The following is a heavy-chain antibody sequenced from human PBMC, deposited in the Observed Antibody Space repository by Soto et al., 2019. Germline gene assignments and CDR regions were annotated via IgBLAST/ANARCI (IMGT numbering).Heavy chain of an antibody. Sequence: QVQLVESGGGVVQPGRSLRLSCTASGFTFSSYAMHWVRQAPGKGLEWATVISYDGSNIYYADSVKGRYSISRDNSKNTLYHRMSSLSPEDTAVYCCARGSAAGFDYDGMDVW. D-gene: IGHD6-13*01. CDR2: ISYDGSNI. CDR1: GFTFSSYA. V-gene: IGHV3-30-3*01. CDR3: ARGSAAGFDYDGMDV. J-gene: IGHJ6*01.